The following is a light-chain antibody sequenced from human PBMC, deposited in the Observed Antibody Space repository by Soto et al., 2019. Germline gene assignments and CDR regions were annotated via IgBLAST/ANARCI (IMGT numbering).Light chain of an antibody. Sequence: QPVLTQPPSVSGPPGQRVTISCTGSSSNIGAGYDVHWYQQLPGTAPKLLIYGNSNRPSGVPDRFSGSKSGTSASLAITGLQAEDEADYYCQSYDSSLSGCVFGGGTKVTVL. V-gene: IGLV1-40*01. CDR1: SSNIGAGYD. CDR2: GNS. J-gene: IGLJ3*02. CDR3: QSYDSSLSGCV.